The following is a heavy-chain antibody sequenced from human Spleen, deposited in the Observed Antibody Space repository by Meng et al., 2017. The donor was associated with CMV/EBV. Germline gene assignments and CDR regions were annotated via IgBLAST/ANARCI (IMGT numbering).Heavy chain of an antibody. Sequence: GESLKISCAASGFTFSSYSMNWVRQAPGKGLEWVSCISSSSTYIYYADSLKGRLTISRDNAKNSLYLQINNRRAEDTAVYYCARDPGYYNSPYRDYWGQGTLVTVSS. CDR1: GFTFSSYS. D-gene: IGHD3-9*01. CDR2: ISSSSTYI. J-gene: IGHJ4*02. CDR3: ARDPGYYNSPYRDY. V-gene: IGHV3-21*01.